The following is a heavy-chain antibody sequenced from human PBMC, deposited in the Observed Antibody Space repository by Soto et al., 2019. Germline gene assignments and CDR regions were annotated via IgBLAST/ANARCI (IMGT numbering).Heavy chain of an antibody. CDR1: GGSFSGYC. CDR3: SRVPKKAGRGYYGMDV. V-gene: IGHV4-34*01. D-gene: IGHD6-13*01. J-gene: IGHJ6*02. CDR2: INHSGST. Sequence: SETLSLTCAVYGGSFSGYCWSWIRQPPGKGLEWIGEINHSGSTTYNPSLKRRVTISVDTSKNQFFLKLRSVTAADTAVYYCSRVPKKAGRGYYGMDVWGQGTTVTVSS.